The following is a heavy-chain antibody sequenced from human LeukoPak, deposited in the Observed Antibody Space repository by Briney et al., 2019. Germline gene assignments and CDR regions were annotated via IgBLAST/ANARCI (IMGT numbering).Heavy chain of an antibody. CDR1: GGSISSSNW. Sequence: SETLSLTCAVSGGSISSSNWWSWVRQPPGKGLEWIGEIYHSGSTNYNPSLKSRVTISIDKSKNQFSLKLNSVTAADTAVYYCVRDSSSGWYLVWGQGTLVTVSS. J-gene: IGHJ4*02. V-gene: IGHV4-4*02. CDR2: IYHSGST. D-gene: IGHD6-19*01. CDR3: VRDSSSGWYLV.